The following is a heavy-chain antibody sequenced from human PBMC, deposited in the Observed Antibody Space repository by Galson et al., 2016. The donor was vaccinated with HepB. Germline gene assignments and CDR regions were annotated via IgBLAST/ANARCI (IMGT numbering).Heavy chain of an antibody. CDR1: GFTFGDYT. V-gene: IGHV3-49*03. Sequence: SLRLSCAASGFTFGDYTMSWFRQAPGKGLEWVGFIRRKGYGGKAEYAASVKGRFTISRDDSKRIAYLQMSSLKTVDTAVYYCTRGGGGDYVRPDHWGQGTLVIVSS. CDR2: IRRKGYGGKA. J-gene: IGHJ4*02. CDR3: TRGGGGDYVRPDH. D-gene: IGHD2-21*02.